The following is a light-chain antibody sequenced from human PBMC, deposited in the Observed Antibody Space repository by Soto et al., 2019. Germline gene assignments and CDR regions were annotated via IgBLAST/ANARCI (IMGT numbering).Light chain of an antibody. CDR3: QEYFQWPPGM. CDR2: DAY. CDR1: QFVSTR. J-gene: IGKJ1*01. Sequence: EIVVTQSPATLSASPGERVTLTCRASQFVSTRLAWYQQRPGQVPRLLIYDAYTRALGISARFSGSGSGTEFTLTISSLQSEDFALYYCQEYFQWPPGMFGTGTKVDIK. V-gene: IGKV3-15*01.